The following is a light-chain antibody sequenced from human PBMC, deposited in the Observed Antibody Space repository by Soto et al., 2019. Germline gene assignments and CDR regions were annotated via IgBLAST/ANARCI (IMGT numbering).Light chain of an antibody. V-gene: IGKV4-1*01. CDR1: QSVLSSSNNNNY. CDR3: QQCGSSPWT. J-gene: IGKJ1*01. CDR2: AAS. Sequence: DFVMTQSPDSLAVSLGERATINCKSSQSVLSSSNNNNYLAWYQQKPGQAPRLLIYAASSRATGIPDRFSGGGSGTDFTLTISRLEPEDFAVYYCQQCGSSPWTFGQGTKVDIK.